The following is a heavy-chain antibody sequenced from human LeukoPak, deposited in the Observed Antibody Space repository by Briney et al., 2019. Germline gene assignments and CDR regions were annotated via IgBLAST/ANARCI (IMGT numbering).Heavy chain of an antibody. Sequence: GGSLRLSCAASTFTFSSYSMNWVRQAPGKGLEWVSYISSNRNTIYYADSVKGRFTISRDNAKNSLYLQMKSLRAEDTAVYYCGKAAAGTIWGQGTLVTVSS. CDR1: TFTFSSYS. CDR3: GKAAAGTI. CDR2: ISSNRNTI. V-gene: IGHV3-48*04. J-gene: IGHJ4*02. D-gene: IGHD6-13*01.